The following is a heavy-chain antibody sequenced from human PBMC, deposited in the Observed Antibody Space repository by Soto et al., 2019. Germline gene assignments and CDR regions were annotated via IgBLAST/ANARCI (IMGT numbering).Heavy chain of an antibody. Sequence: QVQLQQWGAGLLKPSETLSLTCAVYGGSFSGYYWSWIRQPPGKGLEWIGEINHSGSTNYNPSLKSRVTISVDTSKNQFSLKLSSVTAADTAVYYCAREWSNCSGGSCYSPNFDYWGQGTLVTVSS. V-gene: IGHV4-34*01. J-gene: IGHJ4*02. CDR3: AREWSNCSGGSCYSPNFDY. CDR2: INHSGST. CDR1: GGSFSGYY. D-gene: IGHD2-15*01.